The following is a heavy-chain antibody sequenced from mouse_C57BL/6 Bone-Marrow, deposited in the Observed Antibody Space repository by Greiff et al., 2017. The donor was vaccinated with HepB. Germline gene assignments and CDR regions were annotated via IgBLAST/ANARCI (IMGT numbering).Heavy chain of an antibody. D-gene: IGHD1-1*01. V-gene: IGHV1-50*01. Sequence: QVQLQQPGAELVKPGASVKLSCKASGYTFTSYWMQWVKQRPGQGLEWIGEIDPSDSYTNYNQKFKGKATLTVDTSSSTAYMQLSSLTSEDSAVSYCARWATTGGGHFGCWGQGTTLTVSS. CDR3: ARWATTGGGHFGC. CDR2: IDPSDSYT. CDR1: GYTFTSYW. J-gene: IGHJ2*01.